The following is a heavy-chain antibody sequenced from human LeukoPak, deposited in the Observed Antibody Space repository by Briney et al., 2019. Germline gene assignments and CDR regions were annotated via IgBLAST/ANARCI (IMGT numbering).Heavy chain of an antibody. Sequence: GSLRLSCAASGFTVNNNYMNWVRQAPGKGLEWIGEINHSGSTNYNPSLKSRVTISVDTSKNQFSLKLSSVTAADTAVYYCARLSGRGFDYWGQGTLVTVSS. CDR1: GFTVNNNY. J-gene: IGHJ4*02. CDR3: ARLSGRGFDY. V-gene: IGHV4-34*01. CDR2: INHSGST. D-gene: IGHD3-10*01.